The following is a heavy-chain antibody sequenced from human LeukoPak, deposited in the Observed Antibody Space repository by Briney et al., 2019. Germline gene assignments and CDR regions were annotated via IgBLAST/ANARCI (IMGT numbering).Heavy chain of an antibody. D-gene: IGHD6-13*01. CDR1: GFTFSSYG. CDR2: ISYDGSNK. CDR3: AKDPNPQQPDYFDY. V-gene: IGHV3-30*18. Sequence: GGSLRLSCAASGFTFSSYGMHWVRQAPGKGLEWGAVISYDGSNKYYADSVKGRFTISRDNSKNTLYLQMNSLRAEDTAVYYCAKDPNPQQPDYFDYWGQGTLVTVSS. J-gene: IGHJ4*02.